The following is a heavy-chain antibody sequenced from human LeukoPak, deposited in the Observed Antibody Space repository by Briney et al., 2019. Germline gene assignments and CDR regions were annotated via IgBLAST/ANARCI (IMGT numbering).Heavy chain of an antibody. J-gene: IGHJ5*02. Sequence: PGGSLRLSCAASGFTFDDYGMSWVRQAPGKGLEWVSGINWNGGSTGYADSVKGRFTISRDNAKNSLYLQMNSLRADDTAVYYCATDPATGTTATSLLAPWGQGTLVTVSS. D-gene: IGHD1-1*01. CDR2: INWNGGST. CDR1: GFTFDDYG. CDR3: ATDPATGTTATSLLAP. V-gene: IGHV3-20*04.